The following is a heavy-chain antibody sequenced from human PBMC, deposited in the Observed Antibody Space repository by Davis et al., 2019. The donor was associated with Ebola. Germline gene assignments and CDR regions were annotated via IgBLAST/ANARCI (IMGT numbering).Heavy chain of an antibody. D-gene: IGHD2-15*01. CDR3: ARDSGGSCYSGWCYYYGMDV. V-gene: IGHV3-30-3*01. CDR1: GFTFSSYA. J-gene: IGHJ6*02. CDR2: ISYDGSNK. Sequence: PGGSLRLSCAASGFTFSSYAMHWVRQAPGKGLEWVAVISYDGSNKYYADSVKGRFTISRDNSKNTLYLQMNSLRAEDTAVYYCARDSGGSCYSGWCYYYGMDVWGQGTTVTVSS.